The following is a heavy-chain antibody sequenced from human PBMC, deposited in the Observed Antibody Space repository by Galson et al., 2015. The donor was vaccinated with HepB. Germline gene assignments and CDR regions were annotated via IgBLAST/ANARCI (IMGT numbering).Heavy chain of an antibody. CDR1: GFTFSSYA. D-gene: IGHD2-15*01. V-gene: IGHV3-23*01. CDR3: AKVYCSGGSCYSDALDI. Sequence: SLRLSCAASGFTFSSYAMSWVRQAPGKGLEWVSAISGSGGSTYYADSVKGRFTISRDNSKNTLYLQMNSLRAEDTAVYYCAKVYCSGGSCYSDALDIWGQGTMVTVSS. J-gene: IGHJ3*02. CDR2: ISGSGGST.